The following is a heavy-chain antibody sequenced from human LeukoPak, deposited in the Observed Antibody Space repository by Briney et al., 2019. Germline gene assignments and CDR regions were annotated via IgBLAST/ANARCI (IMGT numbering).Heavy chain of an antibody. Sequence: GRSLRLSCAASGFTFSSYAMHWARQAPGKGLEWVAVISYDGSNKYYADSVKGRFTISRDNSKNTLYLQMNSLRAEDTAVYYCASGYFDWSQSDYWGQGTLVTVSS. CDR2: ISYDGSNK. V-gene: IGHV3-30*04. D-gene: IGHD3-9*01. J-gene: IGHJ4*02. CDR1: GFTFSSYA. CDR3: ASGYFDWSQSDY.